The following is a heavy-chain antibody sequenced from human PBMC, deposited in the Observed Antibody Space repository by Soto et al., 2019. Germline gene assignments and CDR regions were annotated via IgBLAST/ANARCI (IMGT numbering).Heavy chain of an antibody. J-gene: IGHJ3*02. CDR2: NSWNVGFI. D-gene: IGHD2-15*01. V-gene: IGHV3-9*01. Sequence: EVQLVESGGGLEQPGRSLRLSCVASGFTFDDYAMHWVRQSPGRGLELVSGNSWNVGFIAYAESVKGRFTISRANANKSLHLQMDNLRPEDTALYYCATLVVSPGGQNGVDIWGPGTMVTVSS. CDR3: ATLVVSPGGQNGVDI. CDR1: GFTFDDYA.